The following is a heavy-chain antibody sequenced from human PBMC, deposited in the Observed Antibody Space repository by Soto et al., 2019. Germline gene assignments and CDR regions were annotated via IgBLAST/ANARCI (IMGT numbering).Heavy chain of an antibody. V-gene: IGHV4-30-4*01. Sequence: SETLSLTCSVSGDSISNLDYFWAWIRQPPGQALEYIGYIYKSATTYYNPSFESRVAISVDTSKSQSSLNVTSVTAADTAVYFCARGRYCLTGRCFPNWFDSWGQGALVTVSS. J-gene: IGHJ5*01. CDR1: GDSISNLDYF. CDR2: IYKSATT. D-gene: IGHD7-27*01. CDR3: ARGRYCLTGRCFPNWFDS.